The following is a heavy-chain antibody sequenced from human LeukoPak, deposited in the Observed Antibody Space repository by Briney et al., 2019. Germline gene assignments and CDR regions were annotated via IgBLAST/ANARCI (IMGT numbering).Heavy chain of an antibody. D-gene: IGHD2-15*01. CDR3: ARAYCSGGSCYFLDY. J-gene: IGHJ4*02. V-gene: IGHV3-33*01. Sequence: GRSLRLSCAASGFTFSSYGMHWVRQAPGKGLEWVAVIWYDGSNKYYADSVKGRFTIYRDNSKNTLYLQMNSLRAEDTAVYYCARAYCSGGSCYFLDYWGQGTLVTVSS. CDR2: IWYDGSNK. CDR1: GFTFSSYG.